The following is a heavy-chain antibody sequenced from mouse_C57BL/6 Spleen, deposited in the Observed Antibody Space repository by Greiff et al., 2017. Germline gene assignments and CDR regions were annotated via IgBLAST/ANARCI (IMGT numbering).Heavy chain of an antibody. J-gene: IGHJ4*01. CDR2: IYPGGGYT. CDR1: GYTFTNYW. D-gene: IGHD3-1*01. Sequence: VMLVESGAELVRPGTSVKMSCKASGYTFTNYWIGWAKQRPGHGLEWIGDIYPGGGYTNYNEKFKGKATLTADKSSSTAYMQFSSLTSEDSAIYYGARGGLLGETWGMDYWGQGTSVTVSS. CDR3: ARGGLLGETWGMDY. V-gene: IGHV1-63*01.